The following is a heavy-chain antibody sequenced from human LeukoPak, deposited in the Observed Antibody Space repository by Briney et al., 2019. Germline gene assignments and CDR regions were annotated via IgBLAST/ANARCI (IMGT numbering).Heavy chain of an antibody. V-gene: IGHV3-21*01. CDR2: ISSSSTYI. J-gene: IGHJ6*03. Sequence: GGSLRLSCAASGFTFSSYSMNWVRQAPGKGLEWVSSISSSSTYIYYADSVKGRFTISRDNAKNSLYLQMNSLRAEDTAVYYCARQDYDFWSGPYYMDVWGKGTTVTVSS. CDR3: ARQDYDFWSGPYYMDV. CDR1: GFTFSSYS. D-gene: IGHD3-3*01.